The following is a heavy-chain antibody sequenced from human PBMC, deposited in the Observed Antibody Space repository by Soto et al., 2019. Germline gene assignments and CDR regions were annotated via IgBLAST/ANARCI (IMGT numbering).Heavy chain of an antibody. J-gene: IGHJ6*02. CDR3: ARVSGVAGTHYYYGMDV. V-gene: IGHV1-18*01. CDR1: GYTFTSYG. CDR2: ISAYNGNT. D-gene: IGHD6-19*01. Sequence: QVQLVQSGAEVKKPGASVKVSCKASGYTFTSYGISWVRQAPGQGLEWMGWISAYNGNTNYAQKLQGRVTMTTDTPTSRAYMELRSLRSDDTAVYYCARVSGVAGTHYYYGMDVWGQGTTVTVSS.